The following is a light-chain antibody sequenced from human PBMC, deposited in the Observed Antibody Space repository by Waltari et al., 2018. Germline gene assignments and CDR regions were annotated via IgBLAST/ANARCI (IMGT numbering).Light chain of an antibody. CDR1: QDILYSAHNMNS. J-gene: IGKJ2*01. V-gene: IGKV4-1*01. CDR3: QQYYSSPYT. Sequence: DIVMTQSPDSLAVSLGERATINCKSSQDILYSAHNMNSLAWYRQKTGQPPKLLFSWASVRESGVPDRFTVSGSGTDFTLTISNLQAEDMAVYFCQQYYSSPYTFGQGTKLGIK. CDR2: WAS.